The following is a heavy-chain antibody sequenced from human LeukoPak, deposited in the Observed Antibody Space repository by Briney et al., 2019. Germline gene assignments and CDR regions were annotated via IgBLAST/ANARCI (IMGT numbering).Heavy chain of an antibody. V-gene: IGHV3-9*01. J-gene: IGHJ4*02. CDR2: ISWNSGSI. CDR3: ARRRYNWNAIDY. CDR1: GFTFEDYA. Sequence: RSGGSLRLSCAASGFTFEDYAMHWVRQAPGKGLEWVSGISWNSGSIGYADSVKGRFTISRDNAKNSLYLQMNSLRAEDTAVYYCARRRYNWNAIDYWGQGTLVTVSS. D-gene: IGHD1-20*01.